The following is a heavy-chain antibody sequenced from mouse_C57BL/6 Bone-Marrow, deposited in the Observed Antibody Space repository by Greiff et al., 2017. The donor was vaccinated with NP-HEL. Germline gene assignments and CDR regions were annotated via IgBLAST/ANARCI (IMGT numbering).Heavy chain of an antibody. J-gene: IGHJ2*01. CDR1: GFTFSDYG. V-gene: IGHV5-17*01. Sequence: EVHLVESGGGLVKPGGSLKLSCAASGFTFSDYGMHWVRQAPEKGLEWVAYISSGSSTIYYADTVKGRFTISRDNAKNTLFLQMTSLRSEDTAMYYCARGSYGNYDYWGQGTTLTVSS. CDR3: ARGSYGNYDY. D-gene: IGHD2-1*01. CDR2: ISSGSSTI.